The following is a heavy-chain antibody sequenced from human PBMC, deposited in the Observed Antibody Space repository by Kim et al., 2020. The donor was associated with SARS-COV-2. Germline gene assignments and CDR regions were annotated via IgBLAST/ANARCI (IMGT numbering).Heavy chain of an antibody. D-gene: IGHD3-16*01. CDR3: ARGDYDYVGYYYGMDV. J-gene: IGHJ6*02. V-gene: IGHV1-69*04. Sequence: KLQGRVTITADKSTRTAYMELSSLRSEDTAVYYCARGDYDYVGYYYGMDVWGQGTTVTVSS.